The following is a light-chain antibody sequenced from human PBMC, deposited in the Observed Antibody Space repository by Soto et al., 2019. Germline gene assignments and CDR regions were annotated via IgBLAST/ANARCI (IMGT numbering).Light chain of an antibody. CDR3: NSYTGTSARYP. Sequence: QSALTQPASVSGSPGQSITISCTGTSSDVGRYNYVSWYQQYPGRAPKLIIFYVTNRPSGVSPRSSGSKSGNTASLTISGLQPADEDDYYCNSYTGTSARYPFGPGTKLTVL. CDR1: SSDVGRYNY. CDR2: YVT. J-gene: IGLJ1*01. V-gene: IGLV2-14*03.